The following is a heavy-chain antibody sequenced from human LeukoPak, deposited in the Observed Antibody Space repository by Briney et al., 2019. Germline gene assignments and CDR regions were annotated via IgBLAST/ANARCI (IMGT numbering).Heavy chain of an antibody. D-gene: IGHD6-13*01. Sequence: PSETLSLTCTVSGGSISSSSYYWGWIRQPPGKGLEWIGSIYYSGSTYYNPSLKSRVTMSVDTSKNQFSLKLSSVTAADTAVYYCARGGDIAAARIPYYYYGMDVWGQGTTVTVSS. CDR2: IYYSGST. CDR1: GGSISSSSYY. J-gene: IGHJ6*02. V-gene: IGHV4-39*07. CDR3: ARGGDIAAARIPYYYYGMDV.